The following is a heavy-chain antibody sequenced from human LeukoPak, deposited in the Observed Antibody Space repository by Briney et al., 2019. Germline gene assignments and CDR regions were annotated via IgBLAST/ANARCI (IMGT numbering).Heavy chain of an antibody. CDR1: GYTFASYG. V-gene: IGHV1-18*01. Sequence: ASVKVSCKASGYTFASYGITWVREGPGQGLEWMGWISAYKGDTNYAQTLRGRVTMTTDTAASSAYLELRSLRSDDTAVYYCARSPRGYSYGYRDYWGQGTLVTVSS. D-gene: IGHD5-18*01. CDR3: ARSPRGYSYGYRDY. CDR2: ISAYKGDT. J-gene: IGHJ4*02.